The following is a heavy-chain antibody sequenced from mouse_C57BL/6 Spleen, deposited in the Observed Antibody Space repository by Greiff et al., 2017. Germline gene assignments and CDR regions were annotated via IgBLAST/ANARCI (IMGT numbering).Heavy chain of an antibody. Sequence: EVKLMESGPGLVKPSQSLSLTCSVTGYSITSGYYWNWIRQFPGNKLEWMGYISYDGSNNYNPSLKNRISITRDTSKNQFFLKLNSVTTEDTATYYGARGGYGSSYWYFDVWGTGTTVTVSS. V-gene: IGHV3-6*01. CDR3: ARGGYGSSYWYFDV. CDR2: ISYDGSN. J-gene: IGHJ1*03. D-gene: IGHD1-1*01. CDR1: GYSITSGYY.